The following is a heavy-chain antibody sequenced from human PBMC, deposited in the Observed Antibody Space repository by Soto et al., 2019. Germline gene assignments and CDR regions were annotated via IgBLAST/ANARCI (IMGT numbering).Heavy chain of an antibody. J-gene: IGHJ5*02. Sequence: QVELQQSGPGLVKASETLSLTCTVFGGSIDSYYWSWIRQAPGKGREWIGHISDSGTTNYNPSLGSRVTIAVDTSRNLFSLKLSSVTAADTAVYFCARDRWTSRANWFDPWGPGTLVTVSS. CDR1: GGSIDSYY. D-gene: IGHD3-16*02. CDR2: ISDSGTT. CDR3: ARDRWTSRANWFDP. V-gene: IGHV4-59*12.